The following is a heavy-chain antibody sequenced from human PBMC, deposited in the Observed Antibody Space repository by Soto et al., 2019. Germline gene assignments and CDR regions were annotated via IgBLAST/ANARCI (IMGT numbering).Heavy chain of an antibody. J-gene: IGHJ3*02. D-gene: IGHD2-15*01. CDR1: GFTFGDYA. CDR3: TRVLIEDIVVVVAAKRGAFDI. Sequence: GGSLRLSCTASGFTFGDYAMSWFRQAPGKELEWVGFIRSKAYGGTTEYAASVKGRFTISRDDSKSIAYLQMNSLKTEDTAVYYCTRVLIEDIVVVVAAKRGAFDIWGQGTMVTVSS. V-gene: IGHV3-49*03. CDR2: IRSKAYGGTT.